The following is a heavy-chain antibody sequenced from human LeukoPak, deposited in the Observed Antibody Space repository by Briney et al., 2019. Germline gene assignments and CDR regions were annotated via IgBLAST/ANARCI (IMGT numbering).Heavy chain of an antibody. J-gene: IGHJ4*02. D-gene: IGHD3-10*01. CDR1: GGTFGSYA. CDR2: IIPILGIA. V-gene: IGHV1-69*04. Sequence: SVKVSCKASGGTFGSYAISWVRQAPGQGLEWMGRIIPILGIANYAQKFQGRVTITADKPTSTAYMELSSLRSEDTAVYYCARAEVRGYYFDYWGQGTLVTVSS. CDR3: ARAEVRGYYFDY.